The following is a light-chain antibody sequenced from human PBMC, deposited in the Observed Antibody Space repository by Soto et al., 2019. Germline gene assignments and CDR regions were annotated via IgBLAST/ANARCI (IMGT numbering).Light chain of an antibody. CDR3: QQYENLIT. CDR2: DAS. J-gene: IGKJ5*01. V-gene: IGKV1-33*01. CDR1: QDSNNY. Sequence: IEMTQSSSTLSASVGDRVTITCQASQDSNNYLNWDQQKPGKAPKLLIFDASNLETGVPSRFSGSGSGTDFTFTISSLQTEDIATYYCQQYENLITFGQGTRLETK.